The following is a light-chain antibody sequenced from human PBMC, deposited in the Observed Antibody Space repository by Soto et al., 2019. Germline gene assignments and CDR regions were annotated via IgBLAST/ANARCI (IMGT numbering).Light chain of an antibody. Sequence: QSALTQPTSVSGSPGQSITISCTGNGHDIGAYNYVSWYQQHPGKSPRLLIHGVRNRPTGISSRFSASKSGLTASLTISGLQAEDEADYYCSSFTTSRFSVFGPVTTLTVL. CDR1: GHDIGAYNY. V-gene: IGLV2-14*01. CDR2: GVR. CDR3: SSFTTSRFSV. J-gene: IGLJ1*01.